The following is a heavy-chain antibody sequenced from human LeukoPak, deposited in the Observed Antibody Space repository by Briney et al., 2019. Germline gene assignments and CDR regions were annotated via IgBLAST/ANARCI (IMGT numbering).Heavy chain of an antibody. CDR1: GFTFSSYA. D-gene: IGHD1-26*01. Sequence: GGSLRLSCAASGFTFSSYAMSWVRQAPGKGLEWVSAISGSGGSTYYADSVKGRFTISRDNSKNTLYLQMNSLRAEDTAVYYCAKVGGEWELPNYYYYYMDAWGKGTTVTVSS. J-gene: IGHJ6*03. CDR3: AKVGGEWELPNYYYYYMDA. CDR2: ISGSGGST. V-gene: IGHV3-23*01.